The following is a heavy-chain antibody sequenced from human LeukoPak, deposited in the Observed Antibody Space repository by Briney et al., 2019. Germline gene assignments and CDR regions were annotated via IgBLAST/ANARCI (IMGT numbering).Heavy chain of an antibody. V-gene: IGHV3-7*01. CDR3: ARDRYYDFWSGYYNDY. CDR1: GFTFSSYW. J-gene: IGHJ4*02. Sequence: GGSLRLSCAASGFTFSSYWMSWVRQAPGKGLEWVANIKGDGSEKYYVDSVKGRFTISRDNAKNSLYLQMNSLRAEDTAVYYCARDRYYDFWSGYYNDYWGQGTLVTVSS. D-gene: IGHD3-3*01. CDR2: IKGDGSEK.